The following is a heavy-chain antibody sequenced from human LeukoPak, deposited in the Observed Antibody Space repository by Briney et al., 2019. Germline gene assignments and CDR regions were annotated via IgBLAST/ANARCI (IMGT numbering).Heavy chain of an antibody. Sequence: SVTLSLTCAVYGGSFSGYYWSWIRQPPGKGLEWIGEINHSGSTNYNPSLKSRVTISVDTSKNQFSLKLNSVTAADTAVYYCARGAPKEIQLWLRLRGVAFDIWGQGTMVTVSS. CDR3: ARGAPKEIQLWLRLRGVAFDI. CDR1: GGSFSGYY. D-gene: IGHD5-18*01. V-gene: IGHV4-34*01. J-gene: IGHJ3*02. CDR2: INHSGST.